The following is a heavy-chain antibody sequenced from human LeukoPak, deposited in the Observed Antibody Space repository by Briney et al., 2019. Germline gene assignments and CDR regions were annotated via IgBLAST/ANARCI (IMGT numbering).Heavy chain of an antibody. J-gene: IGHJ4*02. D-gene: IGHD3-16*01. CDR3: AKDWGVMKFFDY. CDR2: IRYDGTDK. Sequence: GGSLRLSCAASGFSFSIYGMHWVRQAPGKGLEWVAFIRYDGTDKYYADSVKGRFTISRDNSKNTLFLQMNSLRAEDTAVYYCAKDWGVMKFFDYWGRGTPVTVSS. CDR1: GFSFSIYG. V-gene: IGHV3-30*02.